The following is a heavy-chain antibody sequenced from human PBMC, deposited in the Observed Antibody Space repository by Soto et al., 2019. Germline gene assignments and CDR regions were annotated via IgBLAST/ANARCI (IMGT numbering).Heavy chain of an antibody. CDR3: AKDEGYCTSTSCLTGAFDI. Sequence: EVQLVESGGGLVQPGRSLRLSCAASGFTFDDHAMHWVRQAPGKGLEWVSGISWNSGSIGYADSVKGRFTISRDNAKNSLYLQMNSLRAEDTALYYCAKDEGYCTSTSCLTGAFDIWGQGTMVTVSS. V-gene: IGHV3-9*01. D-gene: IGHD2-2*01. CDR1: GFTFDDHA. J-gene: IGHJ3*02. CDR2: ISWNSGSI.